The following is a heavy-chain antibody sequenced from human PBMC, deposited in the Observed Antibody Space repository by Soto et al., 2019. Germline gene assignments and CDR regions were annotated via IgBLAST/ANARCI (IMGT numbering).Heavy chain of an antibody. CDR2: ISYDGSNK. Sequence: QVQLVESGGGVVQPGRSLRLSCAASGFTFSSYAMHWVRQAPGKGLEWVAVISYDGSNKYYADSVKGRFTISRDNSKNTLYLQINSLRAEDTALYYFARGGNLWFGEPFDYWGQGTLVTVSS. V-gene: IGHV3-30-3*01. D-gene: IGHD3-10*01. CDR1: GFTFSSYA. J-gene: IGHJ4*02. CDR3: ARGGNLWFGEPFDY.